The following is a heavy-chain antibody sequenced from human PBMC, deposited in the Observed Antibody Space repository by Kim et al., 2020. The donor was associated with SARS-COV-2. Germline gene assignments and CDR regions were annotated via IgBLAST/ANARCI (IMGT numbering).Heavy chain of an antibody. CDR2: ISSSGSTI. Sequence: GGSLRLSCAASGFTFSSYEMNWVRQAPGKGLEWVSYISSSGSTIYYADSVKGRFTISRDNAKNSLYLQMNSLRAEDTAVYYCARDRRYGQWPRETYYYYYGMDVWGQGTTVTVSS. D-gene: IGHD6-19*01. V-gene: IGHV3-48*03. J-gene: IGHJ6*02. CDR1: GFTFSSYE. CDR3: ARDRRYGQWPRETYYYYYGMDV.